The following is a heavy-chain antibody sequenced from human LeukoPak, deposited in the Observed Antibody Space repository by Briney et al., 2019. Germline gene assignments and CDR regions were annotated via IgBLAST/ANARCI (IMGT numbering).Heavy chain of an antibody. V-gene: IGHV3-64*01. J-gene: IGHJ5*02. CDR2: ISSNGGST. D-gene: IGHD1-26*01. Sequence: PGGSLRLSCAASGFTFSSYAMHWVRQAPGKGLEYVSAISSNGGSTYYANSVKGRFTISRDNSKNTLYLQMGSLRAEDMAVYYCAREANSGSLDPWGQGTLVTVSS. CDR1: GFTFSSYA. CDR3: AREANSGSLDP.